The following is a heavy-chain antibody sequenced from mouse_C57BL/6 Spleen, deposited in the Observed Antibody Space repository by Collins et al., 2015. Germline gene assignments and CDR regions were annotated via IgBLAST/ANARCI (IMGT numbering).Heavy chain of an antibody. Sequence: QVQLQQPGAELVKPGASVKLSCKASGYTFTSYWMHWVKQRPGQGLEWIGMIHPNSGSTSYNEKFKSKATLTVDKSSSTAYMQLSSLTSEDSAVYYCAREGDGYDIYYYAMDYWGQGTSVTVSS. D-gene: IGHD2-2*01. CDR1: GYTFTSYW. CDR2: IHPNSGST. J-gene: IGHJ4*01. V-gene: IGHV1-64*01. CDR3: AREGDGYDIYYYAMDY.